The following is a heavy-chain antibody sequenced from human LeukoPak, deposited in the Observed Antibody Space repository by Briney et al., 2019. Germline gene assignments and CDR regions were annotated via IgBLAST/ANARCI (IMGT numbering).Heavy chain of an antibody. V-gene: IGHV4-30-2*01. Sequence: PSQTLSLICAVSGGSISSGGYSWSWIRQPPGKGLEWIGYIYHSGSTYYNPSLKSRVTISVDRSKNQFSLKLSSVTAADTAVYYCARVIVGGRWLLHDYFDYWGQGTLVTVSS. D-gene: IGHD3-22*01. J-gene: IGHJ4*02. CDR2: IYHSGST. CDR1: GGSISSGGYS. CDR3: ARVIVGGRWLLHDYFDY.